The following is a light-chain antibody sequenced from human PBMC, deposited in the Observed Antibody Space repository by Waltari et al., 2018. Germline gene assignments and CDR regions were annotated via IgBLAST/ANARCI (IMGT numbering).Light chain of an antibody. J-gene: IGKJ4*01. CDR3: QQRDDWPLLT. CDR2: DAS. Sequence: IVLTQSPATLSLSPGERATPPCRASQSVSSHLAWYQQKIGQAPRLLIYDASNRATGIPARFSGSGSGTDFTLTISSLEPEDFAVYYCQQRDDWPLLTFGGGTKVEIK. V-gene: IGKV3-11*01. CDR1: QSVSSH.